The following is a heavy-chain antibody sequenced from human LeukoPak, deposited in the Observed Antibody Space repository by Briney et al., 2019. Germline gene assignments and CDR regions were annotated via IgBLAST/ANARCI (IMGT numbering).Heavy chain of an antibody. CDR2: VKSKTDGGKT. Sequence: GGSLRLSCAASGFTFNNAWMNWVRQVPGTGLEWVGRVKSKTDGGKTDYAAPVQGRFTISRDDSEDTVYLQMNSLKTEDTAVYYCTSDPRIGRYFGYWGQGTLVTVSS. CDR1: GFTFNNAW. CDR3: TSDPRIGRYFGY. J-gene: IGHJ4*02. D-gene: IGHD1-26*01. V-gene: IGHV3-15*01.